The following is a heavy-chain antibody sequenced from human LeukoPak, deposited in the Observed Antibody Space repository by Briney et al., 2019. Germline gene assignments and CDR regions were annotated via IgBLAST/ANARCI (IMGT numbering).Heavy chain of an antibody. CDR1: GYTFTSYG. V-gene: IGHV1-18*01. J-gene: IGHJ4*02. CDR3: ARDLLTYYDFWSRYFSWPISSFDY. CDR2: ISAYNGNT. Sequence: GASVKVSCKASGYTFTSYGISWVRQAPGQGLEWMGWISAYNGNTNYAQKLQGRVTMTTDTSTSTAYMELRSLRSDDTAVYYCARDLLTYYDFWSRYFSWPISSFDYWGQGTLVTVSS. D-gene: IGHD3-3*01.